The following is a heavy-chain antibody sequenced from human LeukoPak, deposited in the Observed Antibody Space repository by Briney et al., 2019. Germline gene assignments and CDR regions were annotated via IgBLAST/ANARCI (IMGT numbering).Heavy chain of an antibody. Sequence: SETLSLTCTVSGGSITSGDYYWSWIRQPPGKGLEWIGYFSNSGTTNQNPSLKSRVTMSVDTSKNQFSLKLSSVTAADTAVYYCARGSNWGDYWGQGALVTVSS. CDR1: GGSITSGDYY. V-gene: IGHV4-61*08. CDR3: ARGSNWGDY. J-gene: IGHJ4*02. D-gene: IGHD7-27*01. CDR2: FSNSGTT.